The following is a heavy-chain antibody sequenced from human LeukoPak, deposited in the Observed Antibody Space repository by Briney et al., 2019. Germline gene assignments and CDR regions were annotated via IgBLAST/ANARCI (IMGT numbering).Heavy chain of an antibody. J-gene: IGHJ3*01. Sequence: GGSLRLSCAGSGITVGSFSMSWVRQAPGKGLKWVSAISVSGDRTYYADYVRGRFTISRDNSKNTLYLQMNSLRAEDTAVYYCAKEVRSGYGSAFDVWGQGTMVTVSS. CDR2: ISVSGDRT. CDR1: GITVGSFS. V-gene: IGHV3-23*01. CDR3: AKEVRSGYGSAFDV. D-gene: IGHD5-12*01.